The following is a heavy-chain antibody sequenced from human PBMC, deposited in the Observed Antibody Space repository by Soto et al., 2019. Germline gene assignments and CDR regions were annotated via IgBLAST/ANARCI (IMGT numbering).Heavy chain of an antibody. CDR2: IRSKAYGGTT. J-gene: IGHJ6*03. D-gene: IGHD6-6*01. CDR3: TRDGGGAARRLRRGYYYYMDV. V-gene: IGHV3-49*03. Sequence: GGSLRLSCTASGFTFGDYAMSWFRQAPGKGLEWVGFIRSKAYGGTTEYAASVKGRFTISRDDSKSIAYLQMNSLKTEDTAVYYCTRDGGGAARRLRRGYYYYMDVWGKGTTVTVSS. CDR1: GFTFGDYA.